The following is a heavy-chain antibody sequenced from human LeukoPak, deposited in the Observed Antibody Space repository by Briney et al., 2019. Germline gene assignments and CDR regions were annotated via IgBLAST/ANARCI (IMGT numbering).Heavy chain of an antibody. CDR3: ARGVPTGVDYFDY. V-gene: IGHV3-7*01. Sequence: GGSLRLSCAASGFTFSNYWMTWVRQAPGRGLEWVAVIKQDGSDKYYVDSVKGRFTISRDNAKNSLYLQMNSLRAEDTAVYYCARGVPTGVDYFDYWGQGTLVTVSS. J-gene: IGHJ4*02. CDR2: IKQDGSDK. D-gene: IGHD2-8*02. CDR1: GFTFSNYW.